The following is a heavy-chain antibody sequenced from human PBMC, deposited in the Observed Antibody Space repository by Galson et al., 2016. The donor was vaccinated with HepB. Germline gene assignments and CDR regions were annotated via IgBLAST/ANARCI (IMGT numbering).Heavy chain of an antibody. Sequence: SLRLSCAASGFTFSSYAMHWVRQAPGKGLEWVAVISYDGSNKYYADSVKGRFTISRDNSKNTLYLQMTSLRAEDTAVYYCARDGDYSYYYYYMDVWGKGTTVTVSS. CDR3: ARDGDYSYYYYYMDV. D-gene: IGHD4-17*01. V-gene: IGHV3-30-3*01. CDR1: GFTFSSYA. CDR2: ISYDGSNK. J-gene: IGHJ6*03.